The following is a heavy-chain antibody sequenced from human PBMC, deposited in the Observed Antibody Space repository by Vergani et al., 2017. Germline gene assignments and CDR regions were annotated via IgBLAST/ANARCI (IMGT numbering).Heavy chain of an antibody. J-gene: IGHJ4*01. CDR3: TTGFPGSSWSTY. CDR2: IWSKPYGGTT. CDR1: GFTLGDYA. Sequence: EVQLVESGGGLVKPGGSLRLSCSGSGFTLGDYAMTWVRQAPGKGLEWVAFIWSKPYGGTTEYAASVKGRFTISRDDSKAIAYLQMNSLKTEDTAVYYCTTGFPGSSWSTYWGQGTLVTVSS. V-gene: IGHV3-49*04. D-gene: IGHD6-13*01.